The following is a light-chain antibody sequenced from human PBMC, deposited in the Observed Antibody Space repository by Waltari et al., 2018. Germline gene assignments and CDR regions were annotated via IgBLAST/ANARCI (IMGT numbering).Light chain of an antibody. CDR1: QSVSSIS. Sequence: EIVLTQSPGTLSLSPGERANLSCRASQSVSSISLTWYQQKPGQAPRLLIYGASTRATGIPDRFSGSGSGTDFTLTISRLEPEDFAVYYCQQYDGIVLTFGGGTKVEI. CDR2: GAS. J-gene: IGKJ4*01. V-gene: IGKV3-20*01. CDR3: QQYDGIVLT.